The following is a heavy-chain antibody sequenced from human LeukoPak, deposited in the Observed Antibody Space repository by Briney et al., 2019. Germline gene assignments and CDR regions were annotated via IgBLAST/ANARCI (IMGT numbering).Heavy chain of an antibody. CDR3: AAHRITMIVVAKYYFDY. J-gene: IGHJ4*02. D-gene: IGHD3-22*01. CDR1: GFTFSSYA. V-gene: IGHV3-23*01. Sequence: HPGGSLRLSCAASGFTFSSYAMSWVRQAPGKGLEWVSAISGSGGRTYYADSVKGRFTISRDNSKNTLYLQMNSLRAEDTAVYYCAAHRITMIVVAKYYFDYWGQGTLVTVSS. CDR2: ISGSGGRT.